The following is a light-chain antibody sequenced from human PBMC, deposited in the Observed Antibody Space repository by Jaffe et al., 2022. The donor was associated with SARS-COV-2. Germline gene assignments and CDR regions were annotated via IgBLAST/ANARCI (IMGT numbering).Light chain of an antibody. CDR1: QSIASW. CDR2: KAS. Sequence: DIQMTQSPSTLSASVGDRVTITCRASQSIASWLAWFQQKPGKAPKLLIHKASTLQSGVPSRFSGSASGTEFTLTISSLQPDDFATYFCQQYSGSWTFGQGTKVEIK. V-gene: IGKV1-5*03. J-gene: IGKJ1*01. CDR3: QQYSGSWT.